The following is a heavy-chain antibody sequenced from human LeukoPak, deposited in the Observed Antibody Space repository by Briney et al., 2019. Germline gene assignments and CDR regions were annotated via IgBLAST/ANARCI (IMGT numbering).Heavy chain of an antibody. CDR2: ISGSGGST. D-gene: IGHD3-16*01. Sequence: GGSLRLSCAASGFTFSSYGMSWVRQAPRKGLEWVSAISGSGGSTYYADSVKGRFTISRDNSKNTLYLQMNSLRAEDTAVYYCARDWGVAATPGYMDVWGKGTTVTVSS. J-gene: IGHJ6*03. CDR1: GFTFSSYG. V-gene: IGHV3-23*01. CDR3: ARDWGVAATPGYMDV.